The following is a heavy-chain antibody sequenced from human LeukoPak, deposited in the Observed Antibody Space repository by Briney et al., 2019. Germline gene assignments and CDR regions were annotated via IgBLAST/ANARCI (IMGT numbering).Heavy chain of an antibody. D-gene: IGHD3-22*01. Sequence: GGSLRLSCSASGFTFSSYAMHWVRQAPGKGLGYVSAISSNGDSTYYADSVKGRFTISRDNSKNTLYLQMSSLRAEDTAVYYCVKGLRYYDSSDTFDYWGQGTLVTVSS. CDR2: ISSNGDST. CDR1: GFTFSSYA. V-gene: IGHV3-64D*06. CDR3: VKGLRYYDSSDTFDY. J-gene: IGHJ4*02.